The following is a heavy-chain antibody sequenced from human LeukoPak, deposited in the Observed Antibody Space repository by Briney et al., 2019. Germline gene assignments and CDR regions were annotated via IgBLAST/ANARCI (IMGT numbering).Heavy chain of an antibody. J-gene: IGHJ4*02. CDR2: IYTTGNT. CDR3: ARDARGWSGFDY. D-gene: IGHD3-3*01. CDR1: GGSISSYY. V-gene: IGHV4-4*07. Sequence: SETLSLTCSVSGGSISSYYWSWIRQPAGKGREWIGRIYTTGNTDYNPSLKSRVTMSVDTSKNQSSLNLSSVTAADTAVYYCARDARGWSGFDYWGQGTLVTVSS.